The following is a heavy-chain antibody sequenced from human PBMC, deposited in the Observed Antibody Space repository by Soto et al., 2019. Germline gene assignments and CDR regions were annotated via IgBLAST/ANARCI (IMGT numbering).Heavy chain of an antibody. J-gene: IGHJ3*02. CDR3: ARPTQWLVHTDAFDI. CDR1: GFTFSSYG. V-gene: IGHV3-33*08. Sequence: HPGGSLRLSCAASGFTFSSYGMHWVRQAPGKGLEWVAVIWYDGSNKYYVDSVKGRFTISRDNAKNSLYLQMNSLRAEDTAVYYCARPTQWLVHTDAFDIWGQGTMGTVSS. CDR2: IWYDGSNK. D-gene: IGHD6-19*01.